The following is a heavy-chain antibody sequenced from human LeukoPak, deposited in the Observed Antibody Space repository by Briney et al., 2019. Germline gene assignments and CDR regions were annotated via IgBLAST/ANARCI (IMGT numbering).Heavy chain of an antibody. CDR2: ISAYNGNT. CDR3: ARDHTYYDFWSGYGGYYYGMDV. Sequence: GASVKVSCKASGYTSTSYGISWVRQAPGQGLEWMGWISAYNGNTNYAQKLQGRVTMTTDTSTSTAYMELRSLRSDDTAVYYCARDHTYYDFWSGYGGYYYGMDVWGQGTTVTVSS. CDR1: GYTSTSYG. J-gene: IGHJ6*02. D-gene: IGHD3-3*01. V-gene: IGHV1-18*01.